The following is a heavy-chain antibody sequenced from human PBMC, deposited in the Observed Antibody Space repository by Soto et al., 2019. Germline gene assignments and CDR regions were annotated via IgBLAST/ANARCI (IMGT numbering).Heavy chain of an antibody. CDR2: VSSSGRA. CDR1: GASINTYY. V-gene: IGHV4-4*07. CDR3: ARDRGIMGQLVLGYYDY. J-gene: IGHJ4*02. D-gene: IGHD6-6*01. Sequence: QVQLLESGPRLVKPSETLSLTCSVSGASINTYYWGWIRQPAGKGLEWIGRVSSSGRANYNPSLKSRISMSVDMSKMQFSLKLSFVTAADTAVYYCARDRGIMGQLVLGYYDYWGPGTLVAVSS.